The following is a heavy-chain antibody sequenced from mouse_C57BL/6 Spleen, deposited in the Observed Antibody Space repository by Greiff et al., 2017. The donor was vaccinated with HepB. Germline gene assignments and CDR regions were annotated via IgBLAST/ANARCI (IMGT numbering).Heavy chain of an antibody. V-gene: IGHV1-55*01. CDR1: GYTFTSYW. CDR3: ARRGYGSSPYYFDY. CDR2: IYPGSGST. Sequence: VQLQQPGAELVKPGASVKMSCKASGYTFTSYWITWVKQRPGQGLEWIGDIYPGSGSTNYNEQFKSKSTLTVDTSSSTAYMQLSSLTSEDSAVYYSARRGYGSSPYYFDYWGQGTTLTVSS. J-gene: IGHJ2*01. D-gene: IGHD1-1*01.